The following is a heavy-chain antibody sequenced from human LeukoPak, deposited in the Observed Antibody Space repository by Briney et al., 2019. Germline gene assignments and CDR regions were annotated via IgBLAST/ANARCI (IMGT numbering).Heavy chain of an antibody. CDR3: ARGSGWLDY. CDR2: ISYDGSNK. V-gene: IGHV3-30*03. Sequence: GGSLRLSCAASGFTFSSYGMHWVRQAPGKGLEWVAVISYDGSNKYYADSVKGRFTISRDNAENSLYLQLNSLRAEDTAIYYCARGSGWLDYWGQGTLVTVSS. J-gene: IGHJ4*02. CDR1: GFTFSSYG. D-gene: IGHD6-19*01.